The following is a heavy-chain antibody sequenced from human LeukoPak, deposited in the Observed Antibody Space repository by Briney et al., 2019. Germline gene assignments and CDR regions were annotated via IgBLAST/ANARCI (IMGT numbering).Heavy chain of an antibody. CDR3: ARANRDGHNQNFDH. V-gene: IGHV5-51*01. J-gene: IGHJ4*02. CDR2: IYPGGSET. CDR1: GYSFSSYW. Sequence: GESLKISRKGLGYSFSSYWSAWVRQRPGKGLEWMGIIYPGGSETRYDPSFEGQVTISADRSTSTAYLQWSSLRASDTAMYYCARANRDGHNQNFDHWGQGTLVSVSS. D-gene: IGHD5-24*01.